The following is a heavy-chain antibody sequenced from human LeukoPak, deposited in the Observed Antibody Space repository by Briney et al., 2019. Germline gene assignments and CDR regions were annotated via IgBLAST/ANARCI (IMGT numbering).Heavy chain of an antibody. CDR2: IYHSGST. CDR1: GGSISTYY. J-gene: IGHJ1*01. CDR3: ARGGAARLHFQN. V-gene: IGHV4-59*01. D-gene: IGHD6-6*01. Sequence: SETLSLTCTVSGGSISTYYWNWIRQPPGKGLEWIGYIYHSGSTNYNPSLQSRVTISVDTSKNQLPLNLNSVTAADTAVYYCARGGAARLHFQNWGQGTLVTVSS.